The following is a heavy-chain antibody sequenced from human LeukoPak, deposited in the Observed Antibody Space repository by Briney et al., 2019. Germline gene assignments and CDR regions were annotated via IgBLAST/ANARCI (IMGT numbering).Heavy chain of an antibody. CDR2: IYSGGSR. V-gene: IGHV3-53*01. CDR3: ARVVDGDNYYYYYMDV. D-gene: IGHD4-17*01. CDR1: GFSVSRNY. J-gene: IGHJ6*03. Sequence: GGSLRLSCVASGFSVSRNYMSWVRRAPGKGLEGVSLIYSGGSRYDADSMKGRLTISRDNSKNTLYPQMNSLRGEDTAVYYCARVVDGDNYYYYYMDVWGKGTTVTVSS.